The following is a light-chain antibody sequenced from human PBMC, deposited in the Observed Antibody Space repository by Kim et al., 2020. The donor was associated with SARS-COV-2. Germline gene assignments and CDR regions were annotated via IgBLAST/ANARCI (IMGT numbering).Light chain of an antibody. V-gene: IGKV3-15*01. J-gene: IGKJ2*01. CDR3: HQYNNWPFT. CDR2: GAS. Sequence: EIVMTQSPATLSVSPGERAALSCRATKSVRSSLAWYQQKPGQAPRLLIYGASTRAAGIPARFSGSGSGTDFTLTISGLQSEDFGVYYCHQYNNWPFTFGQGTNLEI. CDR1: KSVRSS.